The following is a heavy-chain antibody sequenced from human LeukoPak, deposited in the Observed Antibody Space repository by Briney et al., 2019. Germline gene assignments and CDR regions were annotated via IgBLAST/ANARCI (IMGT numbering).Heavy chain of an antibody. CDR3: ARANTVYSSSGIDY. Sequence: SETPSLTCAVYGGSFSGYYWSWIRQPPGKGLEWIGEINHSGSTNYNPSLKSRVTISVDTSKNQSSLKLSSVAAADTAVYYCARANTVYSSSGIDYWGQGTLVTVPS. CDR1: GGSFSGYY. CDR2: INHSGST. D-gene: IGHD6-13*01. V-gene: IGHV4-34*01. J-gene: IGHJ4*02.